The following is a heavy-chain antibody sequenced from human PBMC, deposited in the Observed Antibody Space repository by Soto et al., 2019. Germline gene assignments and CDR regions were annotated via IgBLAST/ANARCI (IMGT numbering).Heavy chain of an antibody. CDR1: GFTFSNYA. V-gene: IGHV3-30*18. CDR3: AKVNTAMALDY. D-gene: IGHD5-18*01. J-gene: IGHJ4*02. Sequence: QVQLVESGGGVVQPGRSLRLSCAASGFTFSNYAMHWVRQAPGKGLEWVALILYDGRNKYYADSVKGRFTLSRDNSKNTLYLQMNSLRAEDTAVYYCAKVNTAMALDYRGQGTLIAVSS. CDR2: ILYDGRNK.